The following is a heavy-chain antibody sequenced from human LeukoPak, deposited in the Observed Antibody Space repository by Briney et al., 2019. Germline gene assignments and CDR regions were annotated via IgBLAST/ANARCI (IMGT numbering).Heavy chain of an antibody. V-gene: IGHV4-39*07. J-gene: IGHJ4*02. CDR1: GGSINGNTDY. CDR3: ARGSSRSSLTDFDY. D-gene: IGHD6-13*01. CDR2: IHYLGST. Sequence: SETLSLTCTVSGGSINGNTDYWGWIRQPPGKGPEWIGSIHYLGSTYYNPSLKSRVAISVDRSKNQLSLKVQFVTAADTAVYYCARGSSRSSLTDFDYWGQGTLVTVSS.